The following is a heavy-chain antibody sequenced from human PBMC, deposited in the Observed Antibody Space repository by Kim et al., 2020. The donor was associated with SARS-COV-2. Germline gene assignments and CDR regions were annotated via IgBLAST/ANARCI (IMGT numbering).Heavy chain of an antibody. D-gene: IGHD3-10*01. Sequence: SETLSLTCTVSGYSISSGYYWGWIRQPPGKGLEWIGTIYRGGSTYYNPSLKSRVTISVDTSKNQFSLRLSSVTAADTAVYYCARAGYYYGSESSRAFDI. CDR2: IYRGGST. CDR1: GYSISSGYY. V-gene: IGHV4-38-2*02. J-gene: IGHJ3*02. CDR3: ARAGYYYGSESSRAFDI.